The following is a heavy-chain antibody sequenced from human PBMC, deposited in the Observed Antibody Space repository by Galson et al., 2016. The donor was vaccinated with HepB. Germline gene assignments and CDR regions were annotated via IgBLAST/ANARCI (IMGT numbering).Heavy chain of an antibody. CDR3: GLGIVLAK. J-gene: IGHJ4*02. V-gene: IGHV3-15*01. CDR1: GFSFSDSL. CDR2: TKPKRDGGAV. Sequence: SLRLSCAASGFSFSDSLMTWVRQAPGKGLEWVGLTKPKRDGGAVEHAAPVKDRFTISRDDSKNILYLQMNSLTTDDTAVYYRGLGIVLAKWGQGTQVTVSS. D-gene: IGHD2-21*01.